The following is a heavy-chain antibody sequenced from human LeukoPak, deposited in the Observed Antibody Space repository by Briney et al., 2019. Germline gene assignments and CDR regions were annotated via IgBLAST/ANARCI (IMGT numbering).Heavy chain of an antibody. D-gene: IGHD6-6*01. J-gene: IGHJ4*02. CDR2: IKQDGSEK. CDR3: AKGRQGSSSSPFDY. Sequence: GGSLRLSCAASGFTFSSYWMSWVRQAPGKGLEWVANIKQDGSEKYYVDSVKGRFTISRDNAKNSLYLQMNSLRAEDTAVYYCAKGRQGSSSSPFDYWGQGTLVTVSS. CDR1: GFTFSSYW. V-gene: IGHV3-7*03.